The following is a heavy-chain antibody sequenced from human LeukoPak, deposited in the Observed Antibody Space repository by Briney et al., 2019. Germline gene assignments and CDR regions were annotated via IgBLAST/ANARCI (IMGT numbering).Heavy chain of an antibody. CDR2: ISVYNGNT. CDR1: GYTFSSYG. D-gene: IGHD5-18*01. V-gene: IGHV1-18*01. J-gene: IGHJ4*02. CDR3: ARQVDIPMALPDY. Sequence: ASVKVSCKASGYTFSSYGVSWVRQAPGQGLEWMGWISVYNGNTNYAQRLQGRVTMTTDTSTSTAYMELRSLRSDDTAIYYCARQVDIPMALPDYWGQGTPVTVSS.